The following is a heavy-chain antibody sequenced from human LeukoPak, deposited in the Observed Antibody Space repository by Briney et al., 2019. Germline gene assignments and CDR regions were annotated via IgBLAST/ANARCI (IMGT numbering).Heavy chain of an antibody. CDR2: ICHSGSA. D-gene: IGHD6-19*01. CDR1: RCSISSGYY. V-gene: IGHV4-38-2*02. Sequence: SETLSLTCTVSRCSISSGYYWGWIRQPPGKELEWIGSICHSGSAYYNPSLKSRVTISVETSKNQFSLNLSSLTAADTAAYCCARVPPESIAVARLGIDYWGKGTLVTVSS. J-gene: IGHJ4*02. CDR3: ARVPPESIAVARLGIDY.